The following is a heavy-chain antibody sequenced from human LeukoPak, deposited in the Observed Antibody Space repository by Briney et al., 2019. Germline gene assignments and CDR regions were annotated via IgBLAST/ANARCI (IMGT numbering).Heavy chain of an antibody. CDR2: ISGYNGNT. CDR3: ARDILGYTTSWYRFDY. Sequence: ASVKVSCKASGYNFNNYGISWVRQAPGQGLEWMEWISGYNGNTKSAQKLQDRVTMTTDTSTNTAYMELRSLRSDDTAVYYCARDILGYTTSWYRFDYWGQGSQVTVSS. V-gene: IGHV1-18*01. D-gene: IGHD6-13*01. CDR1: GYNFNNYG. J-gene: IGHJ4*02.